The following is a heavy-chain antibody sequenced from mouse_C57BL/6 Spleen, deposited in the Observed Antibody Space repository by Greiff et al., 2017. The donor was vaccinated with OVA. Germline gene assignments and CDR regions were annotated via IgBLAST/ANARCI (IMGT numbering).Heavy chain of an antibody. V-gene: IGHV5-4*01. CDR2: ISDGGSYT. CDR3: ARDPLYYYGSSPMDY. D-gene: IGHD1-1*01. Sequence: EVKLMESGGGLVKPGGSLKLSCAASGFTFSSYAMSWVRQTPEKRLEWVATISDGGSYTYYPENVKGRFTVSRDNAKNNLYLQMSHLKSEDTAMYYCARDPLYYYGSSPMDYWGQGTSVTVSS. J-gene: IGHJ4*01. CDR1: GFTFSSYA.